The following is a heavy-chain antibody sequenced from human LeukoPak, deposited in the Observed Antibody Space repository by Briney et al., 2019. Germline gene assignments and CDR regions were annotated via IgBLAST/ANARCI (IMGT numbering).Heavy chain of an antibody. CDR3: ARAHCTDGSCLLDH. V-gene: IGHV1-18*01. J-gene: IGHJ4*02. CDR1: GYTFSSHG. Sequence: VASVKVSCTASGYTFSSHGISWVRQAPGQGLEWMGWISGYSGNTNYAQRLQGRVTMTTDTSTSTAYMELRSLRSDDTAVYYCARAHCTDGSCLLDHWGQGTLVTVSS. D-gene: IGHD2-8*01. CDR2: ISGYSGNT.